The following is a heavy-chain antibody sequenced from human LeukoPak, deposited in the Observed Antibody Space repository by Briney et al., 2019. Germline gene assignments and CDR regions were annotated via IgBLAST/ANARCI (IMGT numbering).Heavy chain of an antibody. CDR3: ARMIGLGEVSPYFDY. J-gene: IGHJ4*02. CDR1: GYSFTSYW. V-gene: IGHV5-51*01. Sequence: GESLKISCKGSGYSFTSYWIGWVRQMPGKGLEWMGIIYPRDSDIRYSPPFQGQVTISADKSSSTAYLQWNSLKASDTAMYYCARMIGLGEVSPYFDYWGQGSLVTVSS. D-gene: IGHD3-16*02. CDR2: IYPRDSDI.